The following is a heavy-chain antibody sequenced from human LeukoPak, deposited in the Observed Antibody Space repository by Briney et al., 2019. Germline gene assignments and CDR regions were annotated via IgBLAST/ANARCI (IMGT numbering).Heavy chain of an antibody. CDR2: ITSSGSYR. Sequence: GALRLSCAASGFTFSRHAMNWVRQARGKGVEWVSSITSSGSYRYHSDSVKGRFTISRDNAKNSLYLQMNSLRVEDTAVYYCASENIVGTSGALFDYWGQGTLVTVSS. CDR3: ASENIVGTSGALFDY. J-gene: IGHJ4*02. D-gene: IGHD5-12*01. CDR1: GFTFSRHA. V-gene: IGHV3-21*01.